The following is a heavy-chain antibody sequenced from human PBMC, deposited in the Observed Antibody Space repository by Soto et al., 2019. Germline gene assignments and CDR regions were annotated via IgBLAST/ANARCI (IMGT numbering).Heavy chain of an antibody. CDR2: ISGSGGST. J-gene: IGHJ4*02. CDR1: GFTVSGNY. Sequence: LRLSCAASGFTVSGNYMNWVRQAPGKGLGWVSSISGSGGSTYYADSVKGRFTISRDNSKNTLHLQMNSLRAEDTAVYYCAKSVLDCSGGTCYFFDCWGQGTLVTVSS. D-gene: IGHD2-15*01. V-gene: IGHV3-23*01. CDR3: AKSVLDCSGGTCYFFDC.